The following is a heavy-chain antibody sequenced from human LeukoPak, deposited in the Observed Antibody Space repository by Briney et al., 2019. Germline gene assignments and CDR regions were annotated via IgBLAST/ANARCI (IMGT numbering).Heavy chain of an antibody. CDR2: VSISSGTI. CDR1: GFTFSGHN. J-gene: IGHJ4*02. CDR3: ARAMSTFGGVRNYFDS. V-gene: IGHV3-48*04. D-gene: IGHD3-16*01. Sequence: GGSLRLSRAASGFTFSGHNMNWVRQAPGKGLEWISFVSISSGTIYYADSVNGRFRISRDNAKSSLDLEMNSLRAEDTAVYYCARAMSTFGGVRNYFDSWGQGTLVTVSS.